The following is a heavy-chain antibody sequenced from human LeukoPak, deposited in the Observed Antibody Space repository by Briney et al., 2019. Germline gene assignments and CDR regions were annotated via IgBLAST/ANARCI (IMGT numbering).Heavy chain of an antibody. CDR1: GGSISSSSYY. J-gene: IGHJ4*02. V-gene: IGHV4-39*07. D-gene: IGHD3-16*01. Sequence: PSETLSLTCTVSGGSISSSSYYWGWIRQPPGKGLEWIGSIYHSGSTYYNPSLKSRVTISVDTSKNQFSLKLSSVTAADTAVYYCARLYPGDHHFDYWGQGTLVTVSS. CDR2: IYHSGST. CDR3: ARLYPGDHHFDY.